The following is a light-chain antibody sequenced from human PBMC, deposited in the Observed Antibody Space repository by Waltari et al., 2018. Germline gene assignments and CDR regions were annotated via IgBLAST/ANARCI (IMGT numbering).Light chain of an antibody. J-gene: IGKJ3*01. CDR2: ETS. CDR3: QLLVNWPLFT. Sequence: EIVLTQSPATLSLSPGERATRSCRASQSASRYWAWYQQKPGQAPRLLIYETSNRATGIPARFSGSGSATDFTLTISSLEPEDFAVYYCQLLVNWPLFTFGHGTRVDV. CDR1: QSASRY. V-gene: IGKV3-11*01.